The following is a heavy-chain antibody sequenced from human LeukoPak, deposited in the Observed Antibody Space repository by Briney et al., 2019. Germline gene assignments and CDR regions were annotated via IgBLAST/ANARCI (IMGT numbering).Heavy chain of an antibody. CDR1: GFTFSSYA. J-gene: IGHJ4*02. Sequence: PGGSLRLSCAASGFTFSSYAMSWVRQAPGKGLEWVSAISGSGGSTYYADSVKGRFTISRDNSKDTLYLQMNSLRAEDTAVYYCAKAQIPYYYDSSGFPDYWGQGTLVTVSS. V-gene: IGHV3-23*01. CDR3: AKAQIPYYYDSSGFPDY. CDR2: ISGSGGST. D-gene: IGHD3-22*01.